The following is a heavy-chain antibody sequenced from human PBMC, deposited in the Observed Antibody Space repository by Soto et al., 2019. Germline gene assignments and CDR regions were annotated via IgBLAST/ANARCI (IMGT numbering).Heavy chain of an antibody. CDR2: VSHNGNDK. CDR3: AKATTMVVVTKDYYNGMDV. V-gene: IGHV3-30*18. Sequence: PVGSLRLSCAAAGFTFSNYGMHWVRQAPGKGLEWVAIVSHNGNDKYYVDSVEGRFTISRDNSKNTVYLQMNNLRADDTAVYYCAKATTMVVVTKDYYNGMDVWGQGTTVTVSS. D-gene: IGHD3-22*01. CDR1: GFTFSNYG. J-gene: IGHJ6*02.